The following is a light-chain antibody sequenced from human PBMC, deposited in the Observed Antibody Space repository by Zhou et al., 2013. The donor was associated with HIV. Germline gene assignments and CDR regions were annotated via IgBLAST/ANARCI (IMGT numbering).Light chain of an antibody. CDR3: QQYDNYWT. Sequence: DIQMTQSPSTLSASIGDTVTLSCRASQTISNWLAWYHQKPGKAPKLLIYKASTLETGVPARFSGSGSGTEFTLTINSLQPDDFGIYYCQQYDNYWTFGHGTRVEI. CDR2: KAS. CDR1: QTISNW. V-gene: IGKV1-5*03. J-gene: IGKJ1*01.